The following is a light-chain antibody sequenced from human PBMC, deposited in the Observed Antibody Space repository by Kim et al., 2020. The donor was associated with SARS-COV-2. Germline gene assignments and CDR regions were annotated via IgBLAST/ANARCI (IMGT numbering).Light chain of an antibody. J-gene: IGKJ4*01. Sequence: DIVMTQSPATLSLSPGERATLSCRASQSVFGNLAWYQQKPGQAPRLLIFGAVNRPSGIPVRFSGSGSGTEFTLTISSLQSEDSAVYYCQHYNNWPPLTFGGGTKVDIK. CDR1: QSVFGN. CDR3: QHYNNWPPLT. CDR2: GAV. V-gene: IGKV3-15*01.